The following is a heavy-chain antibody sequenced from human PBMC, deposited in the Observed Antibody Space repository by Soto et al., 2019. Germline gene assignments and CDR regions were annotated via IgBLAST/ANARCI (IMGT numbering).Heavy chain of an antibody. CDR1: GSSFSNAW. Sequence: EVQLVESGGDLVKPGGSLRLSCAASGSSFSNAWMNWVRQAPGKGLEWVGRIKRKIDGEATDYAGPVKGRFTVFRDDSKSALYLQMNSLKGDDTAVYYCTTGSVEGVWGQGTTVTVS. CDR3: TTGSVEGV. D-gene: IGHD2-15*01. CDR2: IKRKIDGEAT. V-gene: IGHV3-15*07. J-gene: IGHJ6*02.